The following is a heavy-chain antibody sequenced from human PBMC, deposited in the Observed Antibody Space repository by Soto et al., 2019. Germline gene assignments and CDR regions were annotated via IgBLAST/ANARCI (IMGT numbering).Heavy chain of an antibody. V-gene: IGHV1-24*01. J-gene: IGHJ3*02. CDR2: IDPEGGET. D-gene: IGHD3-16*01. CDR1: GYTLTDLS. Sequence: GASVKVSCTVSGYTLTDLSMQWVRQAPGKGLEWMGGIDPEGGETGYAQKFQGRVTMTKNTSISTAYMELSSLRSEDTAVYYCARGRGAFDIWGQGTMVTVSS. CDR3: ARGRGAFDI.